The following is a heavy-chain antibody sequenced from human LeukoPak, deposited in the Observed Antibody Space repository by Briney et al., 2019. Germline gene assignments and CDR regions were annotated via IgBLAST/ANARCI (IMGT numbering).Heavy chain of an antibody. D-gene: IGHD3-22*01. CDR2: IIPIFGTA. CDR3: ARDYGLGGYYYDSSGSLDAFDI. CDR1: GGTFSSYA. V-gene: IGHV1-69*13. J-gene: IGHJ3*02. Sequence: SVTVSCTASGGTFSSYAISWVRQAPGQGLEWMGGIIPIFGTANYAQKFQGRVTITADESTSTAYMELSSLRSEDTAVYYCARDYGLGGYYYDSSGSLDAFDIWGQGTMVTVSS.